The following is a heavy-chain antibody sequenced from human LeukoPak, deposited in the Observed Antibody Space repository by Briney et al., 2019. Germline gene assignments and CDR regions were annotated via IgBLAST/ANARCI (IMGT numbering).Heavy chain of an antibody. J-gene: IGHJ3*02. CDR2: IYYSGST. D-gene: IGHD2-21*01. Sequence: SETLSLTCTVSGGSISSYYWSWIRQPPGKGLEWIGYIYYSGSTNYNPSLKSRVTISVDTSKNQFSLKLSSVTAADTAVYYCARALSRDKQSAFDIWGQGTMVTVSS. V-gene: IGHV4-59*01. CDR3: ARALSRDKQSAFDI. CDR1: GGSISSYY.